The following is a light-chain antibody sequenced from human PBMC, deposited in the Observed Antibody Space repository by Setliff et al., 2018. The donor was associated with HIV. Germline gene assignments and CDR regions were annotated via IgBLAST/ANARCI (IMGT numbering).Light chain of an antibody. V-gene: IGLV1-44*01. CDR1: SSNIGSNT. J-gene: IGLJ1*01. Sequence: QPALTQPPSASGTPGQRVTISCSGSSSNIGSNTVNWYQQLPKTAPKLLIYNNNQRPSGVPDRFSGSKSGTSASLAISGLQSEDEADYYCQSFDNSLSAYVFGTGTKVTVL. CDR2: NNN. CDR3: QSFDNSLSAYV.